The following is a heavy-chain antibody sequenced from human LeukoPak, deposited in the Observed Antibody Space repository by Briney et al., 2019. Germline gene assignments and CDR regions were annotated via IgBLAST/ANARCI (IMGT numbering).Heavy chain of an antibody. V-gene: IGHV5-10-1*01. CDR3: ATDPGGYSSSWFVDY. CDR1: GYSFTSYW. Sequence: RGESLKISCKGSGYSFTSYWISWVRQMPGKGLEWMGRIDPSDSYTSYSPSFQGHVTISADKSISTAYLQWSSLKASDTAMYYCATDPGGYSSSWFVDYWGQGTLVTVSS. CDR2: IDPSDSYT. D-gene: IGHD6-13*01. J-gene: IGHJ4*02.